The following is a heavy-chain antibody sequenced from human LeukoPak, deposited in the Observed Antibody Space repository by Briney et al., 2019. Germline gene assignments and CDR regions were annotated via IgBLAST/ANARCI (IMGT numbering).Heavy chain of an antibody. D-gene: IGHD4-17*01. CDR2: ISGSGETT. CDR1: GFIFHNFA. CDR3: AKYDGDFRGSAPGFFDS. J-gene: IGHJ4*02. V-gene: IGHV3-23*01. Sequence: GGSLRLSCAASGFIFHNFAVSWVRQAPGKGLEWVSSISGSGETTYYADSVKGRFAISRDSSRNTLYLLVNSLRAEDTAVYYCAKYDGDFRGSAPGFFDSWGQGTLVAVSS.